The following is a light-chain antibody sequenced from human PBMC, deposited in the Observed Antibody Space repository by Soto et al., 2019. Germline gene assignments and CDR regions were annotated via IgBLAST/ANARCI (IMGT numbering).Light chain of an antibody. CDR1: SSDVGGYNY. J-gene: IGLJ2*01. CDR3: SSYAGSTNRI. Sequence: QSVLTQPPSASGSPGQSVTISCTGTSSDVGGYNYVSWYQQHPGKAPKLMIYEVTKRPSGVPDRFSGSKSGNTASLTVSGLQAEDEADYYCSSYAGSTNRIFGGGTKVTVL. V-gene: IGLV2-8*01. CDR2: EVT.